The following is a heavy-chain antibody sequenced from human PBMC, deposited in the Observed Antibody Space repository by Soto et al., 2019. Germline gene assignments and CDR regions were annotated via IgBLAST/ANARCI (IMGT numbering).Heavy chain of an antibody. CDR3: ATPPEALDTAMLKGLAH. J-gene: IGHJ4*02. D-gene: IGHD5-18*01. CDR2: ILPIFGTP. V-gene: IGHV1-69*13. CDR1: GGTFSNSA. Sequence: SVKVSCKASGGTFSNSAIIWVRQAPGQGLEWMGGILPIFGTPNYAQKFQGRLTISADEFSSTAYMELNILRSEDTAVYYCATPPEALDTAMLKGLAHWGQGSLVNVYS.